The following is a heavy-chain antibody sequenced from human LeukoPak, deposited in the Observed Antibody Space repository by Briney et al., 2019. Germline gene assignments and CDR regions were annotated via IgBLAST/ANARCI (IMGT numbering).Heavy chain of an antibody. CDR1: ANTFTNSC. CDR2: IFVGDSDT. CDR3: ALLGYGSGGNCSSGYFYGMDV. V-gene: IGHV5-51*01. D-gene: IGHD2-15*01. J-gene: IGHJ6*02. Sequence: GESLKISCKASANTFTNSCVGWVRQMPGKGLEWMGIIFVGDSDTTYSPSFQGQVTISADRSISTAYLQWNSLKASDTAMSFCALLGYGSGGNCSSGYFYGMDVWGQGTTVTVSS.